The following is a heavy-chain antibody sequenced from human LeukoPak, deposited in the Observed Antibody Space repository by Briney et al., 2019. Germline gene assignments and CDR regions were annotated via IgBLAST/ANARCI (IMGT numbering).Heavy chain of an antibody. J-gene: IGHJ4*02. D-gene: IGHD1-1*01. CDR2: INPNSGAT. CDR3: ARSRMTTLPGFDY. V-gene: IGHV1-2*02. Sequence: ASVKVSCKTSGYGFIDYYIHWVRQAPGQGLEWMGWINPNSGATNSAQDLQGRVTLTRDKSMSTAYLDLGELTFDDTAVYYCARSRMTTLPGFDYWGQGTLVTVSS. CDR1: GYGFIDYY.